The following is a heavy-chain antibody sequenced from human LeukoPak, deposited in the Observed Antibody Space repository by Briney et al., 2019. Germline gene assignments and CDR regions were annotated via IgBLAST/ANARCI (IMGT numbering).Heavy chain of an antibody. CDR2: ISYDGSNK. CDR3: AKPELVGTIYYYYGMDV. D-gene: IGHD6-19*01. J-gene: IGHJ6*02. Sequence: GGSLRLSCAASGFTFSSYGMHWVRQAPGKGLEWVAVISYDGSNKYYADSVKGRFTISRDNSKNTLYLQMNSLRAEDTAVYYCAKPELVGTIYYYYGMDVWGQGTTVTVSS. V-gene: IGHV3-30-3*02. CDR1: GFTFSSYG.